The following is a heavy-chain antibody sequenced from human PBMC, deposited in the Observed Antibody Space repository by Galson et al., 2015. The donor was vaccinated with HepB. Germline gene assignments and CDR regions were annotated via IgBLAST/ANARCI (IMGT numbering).Heavy chain of an antibody. CDR3: ARGPRRGSSWSNYFDS. Sequence: SLRLSCAASGFNFNDYYMTWIRQAPGRGLEWVSFITMSGNTKYYADSVEGRFTISRDNANDSLYLQMNNLRVEDTAVYYCARGPRRGSSWSNYFDSWGQGTLVTVSS. D-gene: IGHD6-13*01. CDR1: GFNFNDYY. CDR2: ITMSGNTK. V-gene: IGHV3-11*01. J-gene: IGHJ4*02.